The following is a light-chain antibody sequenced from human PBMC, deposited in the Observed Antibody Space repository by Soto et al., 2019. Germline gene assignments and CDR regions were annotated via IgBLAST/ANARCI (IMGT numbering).Light chain of an antibody. CDR2: GAS. CDR1: QSVGTNY. Sequence: IVLTQSPGTLSLSPGEGATLSCRASQSVGTNYLAWYQQRPGQAPRLLIFGASSRAAGVPDRFSGSGSGTDFTLTITRLEPEHFAVYFCLRYSSSQWTFGQGTRLEIK. CDR3: LRYSSSQWT. V-gene: IGKV3-20*01. J-gene: IGKJ5*01.